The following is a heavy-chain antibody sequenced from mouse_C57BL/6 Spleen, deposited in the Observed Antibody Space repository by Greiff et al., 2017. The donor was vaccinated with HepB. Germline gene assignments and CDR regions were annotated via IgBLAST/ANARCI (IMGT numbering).Heavy chain of an antibody. D-gene: IGHD2-3*01. J-gene: IGHJ4*01. CDR1: GFSLTSYG. CDR3: ARHPDCYRYYYAMDY. V-gene: IGHV2-6-1*01. Sequence: VQLVESGPGLVAPSQSLSITCTVSGFSLTSYGVHWVRQPPGKGLEWLVVIWSDGSTTYNSALNSRLSISKDNSKSQVFLKMNSLQTDDTAMYYCARHPDCYRYYYAMDYWGQGTSVTVSS. CDR2: IWSDGST.